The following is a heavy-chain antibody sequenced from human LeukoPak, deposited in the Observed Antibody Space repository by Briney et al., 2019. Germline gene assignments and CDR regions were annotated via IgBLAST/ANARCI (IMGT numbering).Heavy chain of an antibody. J-gene: IGHJ5*02. CDR2: IYYSGST. Sequence: SETLSLTCTVSGGSISSSSYYWGWIRQPPGKGLEWIGSIYYSGSTYYNPSLKSRVTISVDTSKNQFSLKLSSVTAADTAVYYCARRGGYYHNWFHPWGQGTLVTVSS. D-gene: IGHD3-10*01. V-gene: IGHV4-39*01. CDR3: ARRGGYYHNWFHP. CDR1: GGSISSSSYY.